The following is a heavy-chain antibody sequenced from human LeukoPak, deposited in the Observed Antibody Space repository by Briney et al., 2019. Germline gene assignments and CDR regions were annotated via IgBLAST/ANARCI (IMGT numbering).Heavy chain of an antibody. J-gene: IGHJ6*02. CDR3: ARGRLRYYYYGMDV. CDR2: INHSGST. V-gene: IGHV4-34*01. CDR1: GGTFSGYY. D-gene: IGHD5-12*01. Sequence: PSETLSLTCAVYGGTFSGYYWSWIRQPPGKGLEWIGEINHSGSTNYNPPLKSRVTISVDTSKNQFSLKLSSVTAADTAVYYCARGRLRYYYYGMDVWGQGTTVTVSS.